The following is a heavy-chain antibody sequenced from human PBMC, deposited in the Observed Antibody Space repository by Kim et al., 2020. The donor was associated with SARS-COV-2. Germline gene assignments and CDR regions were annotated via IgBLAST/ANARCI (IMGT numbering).Heavy chain of an antibody. CDR1: GFTFSSYG. J-gene: IGHJ6*02. Sequence: GGSLRLSCAASGFTFSSYGMHWVRQAPGKGLEWVAVISYDGSNKYYADSVKGRFTISRDNSKNTLYLQMNSLRAEDTAVYYCAKDQGGHYGMDVWGQGTTVTVSS. CDR3: AKDQGGHYGMDV. V-gene: IGHV3-30*18. CDR2: ISYDGSNK. D-gene: IGHD3-16*01.